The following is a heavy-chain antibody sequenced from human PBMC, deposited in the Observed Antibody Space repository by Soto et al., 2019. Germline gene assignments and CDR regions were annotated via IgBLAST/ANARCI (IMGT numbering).Heavy chain of an antibody. V-gene: IGHV3-33*01. D-gene: IGHD1-7*01. Sequence: GGSLRLSCAASGFTFSSYGMHWVRQAPGKGLEWVAVIWYDGSNKYYADSVKGRFTISRDNSKNTLYLQMNSLRAEDTAVYYCAREFTFNWNYERGSFDYWGQGTLVTVSS. CDR2: IWYDGSNK. CDR1: GFTFSSYG. CDR3: AREFTFNWNYERGSFDY. J-gene: IGHJ4*02.